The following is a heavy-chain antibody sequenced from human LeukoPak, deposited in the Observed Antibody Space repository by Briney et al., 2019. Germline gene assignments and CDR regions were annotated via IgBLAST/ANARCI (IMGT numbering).Heavy chain of an antibody. CDR2: IYYSGST. CDR3: TRAGSRNYFDY. V-gene: IGHV4-61*01. J-gene: IGHJ4*02. CDR1: GDSISSLSYY. D-gene: IGHD3-10*01. Sequence: SETLSLTCTVSGDSISSLSYYWSWIRQPPGKGLEWIGYIYYSGSTNYNPSLKSRVTISVDTSKNQFSLKLSSVTAADTAVYYCTRAGSRNYFDYWGQGTLVTVSS.